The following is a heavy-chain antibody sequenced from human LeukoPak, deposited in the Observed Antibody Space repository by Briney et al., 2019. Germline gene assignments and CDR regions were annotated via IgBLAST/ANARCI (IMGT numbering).Heavy chain of an antibody. Sequence: SGTLSLTCTVSGGSISSGGYYWSWIRQHPGKGLEWIGYIYYSGSTYYNPSLKSRVTISVDTSKNQFSLKLSSVTAADTAVYYCARGGDYGDRNTFDYWGQGTLVTVSS. CDR2: IYYSGST. J-gene: IGHJ4*02. V-gene: IGHV4-31*03. CDR3: ARGGDYGDRNTFDY. CDR1: GGSISSGGYY. D-gene: IGHD4-17*01.